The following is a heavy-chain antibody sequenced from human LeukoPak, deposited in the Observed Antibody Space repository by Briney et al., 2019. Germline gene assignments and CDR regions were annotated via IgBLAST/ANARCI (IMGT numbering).Heavy chain of an antibody. CDR2: ISNSGSPI. D-gene: IGHD4-11*01. CDR1: GFTFASYS. CDR3: ARGLALGLTVTPKAFDY. J-gene: IGHJ4*02. V-gene: IGHV3-48*01. Sequence: GGSLRLSCVVSGFTFASYSMSWVRQAPGKGLEWISYISNSGSPIYYADSVKGRFTISRDKDRSSLYLQMNSLAADDTAVYYCARGLALGLTVTPKAFDYWGQGTLVTVSS.